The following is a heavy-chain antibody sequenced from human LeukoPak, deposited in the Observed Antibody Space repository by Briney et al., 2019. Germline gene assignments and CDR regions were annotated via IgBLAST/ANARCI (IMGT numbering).Heavy chain of an antibody. V-gene: IGHV1-69*13. CDR1: GGTFSSYA. J-gene: IGHJ4*02. CDR3: ARGGLKDIVVVPAAMLNYFDY. Sequence: SVKVSCKASGGTFSSYAISWVRQAPGQGLEWMGGIIPIFGTANYAQKFQGRVTITADESTSTAYMELSSLRYEDTAVYYCARGGLKDIVVVPAAMLNYFDYWGQGTLVTVSS. D-gene: IGHD2-2*01. CDR2: IIPIFGTA.